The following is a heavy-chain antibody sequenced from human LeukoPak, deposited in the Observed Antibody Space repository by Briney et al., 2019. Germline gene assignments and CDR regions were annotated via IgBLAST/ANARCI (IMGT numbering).Heavy chain of an antibody. V-gene: IGHV1-18*04. D-gene: IGHD3-10*01. CDR2: ISAYNGNT. Sequence: GASVKVSCKASGYTFTSYGISWVRQAPGQGLEWVGWISAYNGNTNYAQKLQGRVTMTTDTSTSTAYMELRSLRSDDTAVYYCARVITMVRGPNRHFDYWGQGTLVTVSS. CDR1: GYTFTSYG. J-gene: IGHJ4*02. CDR3: ARVITMVRGPNRHFDY.